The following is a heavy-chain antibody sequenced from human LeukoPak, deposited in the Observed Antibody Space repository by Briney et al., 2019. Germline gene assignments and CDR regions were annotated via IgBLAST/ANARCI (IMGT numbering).Heavy chain of an antibody. CDR3: AKMSSYDGEDYFDY. V-gene: IGHV3-30*18. D-gene: IGHD5-12*01. Sequence: GGSLSLSCAASGFIFGSDGMHWVRQAPGKGLVGVAVISFDGRNQYYADSVKGRVTISRDNSKNTEYLQMNSLRGEDTAMYYCAKMSSYDGEDYFDYWGRGILVTVSS. J-gene: IGHJ4*02. CDR2: ISFDGRNQ. CDR1: GFIFGSDG.